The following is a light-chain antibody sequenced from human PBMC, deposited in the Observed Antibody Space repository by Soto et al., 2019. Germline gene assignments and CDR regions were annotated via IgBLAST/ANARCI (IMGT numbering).Light chain of an antibody. CDR1: QSVNSN. Sequence: EIVMTQSPATLSVSPGERATLSCRASQSVNSNLAWYQQKPAQVPRLLIYGASTRATGIPARFSGSGSGTEFTLTISSLQSEDFAVYYCQQYNNFWTFGQGTKVEIK. J-gene: IGKJ1*01. V-gene: IGKV3-15*01. CDR3: QQYNNFWT. CDR2: GAS.